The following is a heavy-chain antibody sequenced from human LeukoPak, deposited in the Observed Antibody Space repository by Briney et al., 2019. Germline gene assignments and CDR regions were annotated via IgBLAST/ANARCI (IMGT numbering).Heavy chain of an antibody. Sequence: GASVKVSCKASGGTFSSYANSWVRQAPGQGLEWMGRIIPVLGIANYAQKFQGRVTITADKSTSTAYMELSSLRSEDTAVYYCARARSLDSSGYSFDYWGQGTLVTVSS. V-gene: IGHV1-69*04. CDR1: GGTFSSYA. J-gene: IGHJ4*02. D-gene: IGHD3-22*01. CDR2: IIPVLGIA. CDR3: ARARSLDSSGYSFDY.